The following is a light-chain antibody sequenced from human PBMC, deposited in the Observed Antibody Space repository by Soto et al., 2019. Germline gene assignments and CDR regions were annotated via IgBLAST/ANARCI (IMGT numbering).Light chain of an antibody. J-gene: IGKJ1*01. CDR2: DAS. CDR3: QQFSSSSRA. V-gene: IGKV3-20*01. CDR1: QTVSSNY. Sequence: FTQSPCSLPIXXXAXXPXFXSSSQTVSSNYLAWYQQRPGQAPRLLIYDASTRASGAPDRFSGSGSGTDFTLTISRLEPDDFAVYYCQQFSSSSRAFGQGTKVDIK.